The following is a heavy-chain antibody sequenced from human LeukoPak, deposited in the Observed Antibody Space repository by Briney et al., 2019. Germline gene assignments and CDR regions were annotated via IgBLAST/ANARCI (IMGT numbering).Heavy chain of an antibody. V-gene: IGHV4-59*01. CDR2: IYYSGST. D-gene: IGHD4-11*01. Sequence: PSETLSLTCTVSGGSISSYYWSWIRQPPGKGLEWIGYIYYSGSTNYNPSLKSRVTISVDTSKNQFSLKLSSVTAADTAFYYCARELQDVFDIWGQGTMVTVSS. CDR1: GGSISSYY. CDR3: ARELQDVFDI. J-gene: IGHJ3*02.